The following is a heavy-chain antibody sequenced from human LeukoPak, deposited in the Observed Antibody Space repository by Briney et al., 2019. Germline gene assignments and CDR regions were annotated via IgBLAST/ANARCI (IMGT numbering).Heavy chain of an antibody. CDR2: IYTSGST. J-gene: IGHJ5*02. CDR1: GGSISSYY. V-gene: IGHV4-4*07. CDR3: ARGYSSGSYYSPFDP. Sequence: KPSETLSLTCTVSGGSISSYYWSWIRQPAGKGLEWIGRIYTSGSTNYNPSLKSRVTMSVDTSKNQFSLKLSSVTAADTAVYYCARGYSSGSYYSPFDPWGQGTLVTVSS. D-gene: IGHD3-10*01.